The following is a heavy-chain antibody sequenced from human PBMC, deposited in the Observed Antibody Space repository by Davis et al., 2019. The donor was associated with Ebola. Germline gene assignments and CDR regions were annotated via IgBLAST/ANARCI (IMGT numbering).Heavy chain of an antibody. CDR1: GYTFTSYY. V-gene: IGHV1-18*04. CDR3: ARATVVGGGRYYYYYGMDV. Sequence: ASVKVSCKASGYTFTSYYMRWVRQAPGQGLEWMGWISAYNGNTNYAQKLQGRVTMTTDTSTSTAYMELRSLRSDDTAVYYCARATVVGGGRYYYYYGMDVWGQGTTVTVSS. CDR2: ISAYNGNT. D-gene: IGHD4-23*01. J-gene: IGHJ6*02.